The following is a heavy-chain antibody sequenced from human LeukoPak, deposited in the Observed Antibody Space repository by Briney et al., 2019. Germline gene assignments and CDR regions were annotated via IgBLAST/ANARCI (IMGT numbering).Heavy chain of an antibody. V-gene: IGHV1-2*02. Sequence: ASVKVSCKASGYTFTGYYMHWVRQAPGQGLEWMGWINPNSGGTNYAQKFQGRVTMTRDTSISTAYMELSRLRSDDTAVYYCASGSSAALHDYYGSGGYYNLGYWGQGTLVTVSS. CDR1: GYTFTGYY. D-gene: IGHD3-10*01. J-gene: IGHJ4*02. CDR3: ASGSSAALHDYYGSGGYYNLGY. CDR2: INPNSGGT.